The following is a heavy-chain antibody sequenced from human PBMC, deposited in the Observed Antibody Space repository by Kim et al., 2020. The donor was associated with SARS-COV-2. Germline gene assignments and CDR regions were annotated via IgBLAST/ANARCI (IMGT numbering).Heavy chain of an antibody. J-gene: IGHJ4*02. D-gene: IGHD1-1*01. V-gene: IGHV3-23*01. Sequence: GGSLRLSCVASGFTFSGYAPNWVRQAPGKGLEWVSVVSGSGASTDYADSVKGRFTISRDNSKNTVSLQMDSLRAEDTAVYYCAKRIQETTIFEYWGQGTLVTVSS. CDR3: AKRIQETTIFEY. CDR1: GFTFSGYA. CDR2: VSGSGAST.